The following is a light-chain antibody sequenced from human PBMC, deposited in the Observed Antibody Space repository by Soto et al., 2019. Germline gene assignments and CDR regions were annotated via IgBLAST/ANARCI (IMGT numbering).Light chain of an antibody. J-gene: IGKJ4*01. CDR2: DAS. CDR1: QGISSA. Sequence: AIQLTQSPSSLSASVGDRVTITCRASQGISSALAWYQQKPGKAPKLLIYDASSLESGVPSRFSGSGSGTDFTLTISSLQPEDSATYYCQQFNNYPHSLTFGGGTKVEIK. CDR3: QQFNNYPHSLT. V-gene: IGKV1D-13*01.